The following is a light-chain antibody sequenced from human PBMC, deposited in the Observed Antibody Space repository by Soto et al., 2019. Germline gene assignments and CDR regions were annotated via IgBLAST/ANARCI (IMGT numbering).Light chain of an antibody. J-gene: IGKJ1*01. CDR2: GVS. Sequence: IVMTQSPVTLSMSPGDRATLSCRASQNVATNVAWYQQKPGQAPRLLIYGVSISATVVPARFSGRGSGTDFTLAIDSLQSEDLAVFYCDQATSSPRTFGRGILVE. CDR1: QNVATN. CDR3: DQATSSPRT. V-gene: IGKV3-15*01.